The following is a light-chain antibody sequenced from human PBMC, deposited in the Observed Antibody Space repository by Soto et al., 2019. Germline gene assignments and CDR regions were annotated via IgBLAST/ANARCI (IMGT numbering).Light chain of an antibody. CDR1: QSVSSSY. J-gene: IGKJ4*01. V-gene: IGKV3-15*01. CDR3: LQYNNWPPA. CDR2: GAS. Sequence: EIVLTQSPGTLSLSPVERATLSCRSSQSVSSSYLAWYQQKPGQAPRLLIYGASTRATGIPARFSGSGSGTEFTLTISSLQSEDFAVYYCLQYNNWPPAFGGGTKVDIK.